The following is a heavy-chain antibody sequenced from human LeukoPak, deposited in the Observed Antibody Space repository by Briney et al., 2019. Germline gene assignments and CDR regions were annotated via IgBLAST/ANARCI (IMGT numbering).Heavy chain of an antibody. V-gene: IGHV1-18*01. CDR1: GYTFTSYG. CDR2: ISAYNGNT. D-gene: IGHD3-22*01. Sequence: ASVKVSCKASGYTFTSYGISWVRQAPGQGLEWMGWISAYNGNTNYAQKLQGRVTMTTDTSTSTAYMELRSLRSGDTAVYYCARSSPSYYDSSGYYPGHYWGQGTLVTVSS. J-gene: IGHJ4*02. CDR3: ARSSPSYYDSSGYYPGHY.